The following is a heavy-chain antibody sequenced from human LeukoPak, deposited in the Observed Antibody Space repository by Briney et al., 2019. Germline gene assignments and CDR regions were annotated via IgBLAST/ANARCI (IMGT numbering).Heavy chain of an antibody. CDR3: AKAPGGIVGY. J-gene: IGHJ4*02. D-gene: IGHD3-16*01. V-gene: IGHV3-23*01. CDR2: INGGGGST. Sequence: GGSLRLSCAASGFTFSSSAMSWVRHAPGKGLEWVSAINGGGGSTYYADSVKGRFTISRDNSKNTLYLQMNSLRAEDTAVYYCAKAPGGIVGYWGQGTLVTVSS. CDR1: GFTFSSSA.